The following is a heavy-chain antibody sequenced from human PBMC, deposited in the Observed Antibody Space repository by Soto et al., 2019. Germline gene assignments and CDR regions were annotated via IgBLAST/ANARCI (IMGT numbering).Heavy chain of an antibody. CDR2: ISGGGST. CDR1: GFTVSSYA. V-gene: IGHV3-23*01. D-gene: IGHD4-4*01. J-gene: IGHJ6*03. CDR3: AKALRFTFTTGYYMDV. Sequence: EVQLLESGGVLVQPGGSLRLSCAASGFTVSSYAMSWVRQAPGKGLEWVSVISGGGSTYSVDSVKGRFTISRESSKNTVYLQMYSLRAEDTAVYYCAKALRFTFTTGYYMDVWGRGTTVTVSS.